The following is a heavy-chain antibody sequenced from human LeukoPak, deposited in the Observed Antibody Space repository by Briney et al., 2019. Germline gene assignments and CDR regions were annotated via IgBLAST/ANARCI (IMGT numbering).Heavy chain of an antibody. CDR1: GFTFSSYA. CDR3: ARDGKPDYYDSSGYGYFDY. Sequence: PGGSLRLSCAASGFTFSSYAMHWVRQAPGKGLEWVAAISYDGTNKYYADSVKGRLTISRDNSRNTLYLQMNSLRAEDTAVYYCARDGKPDYYDSSGYGYFDYWGQGTLVTVSS. D-gene: IGHD3-22*01. V-gene: IGHV3-30-3*01. J-gene: IGHJ4*02. CDR2: ISYDGTNK.